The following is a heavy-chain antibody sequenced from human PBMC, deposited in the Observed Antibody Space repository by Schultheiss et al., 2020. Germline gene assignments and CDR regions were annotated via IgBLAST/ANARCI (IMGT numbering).Heavy chain of an antibody. V-gene: IGHV3-23*01. Sequence: GGSLRLSCAASGFTFSSYAMSCVRQAPGKGLEWVSAISGSGGSTYYADSVKGRFTISRDNSKNTLYLQMNSLRAEDTAVYYCAKVPDYGDYGGFDPWGQGTLVNGSS. CDR1: GFTFSSYA. D-gene: IGHD4-17*01. CDR3: AKVPDYGDYGGFDP. CDR2: ISGSGGST. J-gene: IGHJ5*02.